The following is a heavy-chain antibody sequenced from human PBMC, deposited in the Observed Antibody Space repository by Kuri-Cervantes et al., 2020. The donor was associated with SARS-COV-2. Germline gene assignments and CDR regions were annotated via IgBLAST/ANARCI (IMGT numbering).Heavy chain of an antibody. Sequence: ASVKVSCKASGYTFTSYDINWVRQATGQGLEWMGWMNPNSGNTNYAQKLQGRVTMTTDTSTSTAYMELRSLRSDDTAVYYCARDQKLVSYPEWLLYDYWGQGPLVTVSS. D-gene: IGHD3-3*01. CDR1: GYTFTSYD. J-gene: IGHJ4*02. CDR3: ARDQKLVSYPEWLLYDY. V-gene: IGHV1-18*01. CDR2: MNPNSGNT.